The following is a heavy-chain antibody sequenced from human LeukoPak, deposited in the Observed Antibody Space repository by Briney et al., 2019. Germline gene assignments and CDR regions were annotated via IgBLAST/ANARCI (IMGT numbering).Heavy chain of an antibody. CDR3: ATWGSLSTRGRPGGDY. CDR1: GYTLTEIS. V-gene: IGHV1-24*01. J-gene: IGHJ4*02. Sequence: ASVKVSCKVSGYTLTEISMHWVRQAPEKGLEWMGGFDPTNGETIYAQKFQGRVTMTEDTFTDTAYMELSSLRSEDTAVYYCATWGSLSTRGRPGGDYWGQGTLITVSS. D-gene: IGHD3-16*01. CDR2: FDPTNGET.